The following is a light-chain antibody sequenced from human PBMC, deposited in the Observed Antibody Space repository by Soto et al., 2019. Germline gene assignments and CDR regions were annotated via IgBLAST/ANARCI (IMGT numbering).Light chain of an antibody. CDR2: GSS. CDR1: RGVXES. CDR3: QQYGSSPRT. J-gene: IGKJ1*01. V-gene: IGKV3-20*01. Sequence: VLTQSPGSLSLSPGERATLSCRASRGVXESFAWYQQKPGQPPRLLXDGSSNMATGSPDRLSGSGSGTDFTLTISRLEPEDFAVYYCQQYGSSPRTFGQGTKVDIK.